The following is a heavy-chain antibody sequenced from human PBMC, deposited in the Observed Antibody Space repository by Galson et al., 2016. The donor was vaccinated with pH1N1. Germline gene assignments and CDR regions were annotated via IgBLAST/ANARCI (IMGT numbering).Heavy chain of an antibody. V-gene: IGHV1-69*01. CDR1: EGTFTSST. J-gene: IGHJ6*02. CDR3: ARTPTSVVTVYSPFDV. Sequence: SCKVSEGTFTSSTITWVRHAPGQGLEWVGAIIPIFGTTTYALKFQGRVTLTADGSLHTAFMELSGLPSQDTAVYYCARTPTSVVTVYSPFDVWGQGTTVTVSS. CDR2: IIPIFGTT. D-gene: IGHD4-23*01.